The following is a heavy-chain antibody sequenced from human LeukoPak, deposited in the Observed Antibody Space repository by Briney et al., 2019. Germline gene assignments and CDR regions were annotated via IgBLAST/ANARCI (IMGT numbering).Heavy chain of an antibody. Sequence: ASVKVSCKASGYTFTGYYMHWVRQAPGQGLEWMVWINPNSGGTNYAQKFQGRVTMTRDTSISTAYMELSRLRSDDTAVYYCARGPTGIAVADWFDPWGQGTLITVSS. CDR1: GYTFTGYY. D-gene: IGHD6-19*01. CDR2: INPNSGGT. V-gene: IGHV1-2*02. J-gene: IGHJ5*02. CDR3: ARGPTGIAVADWFDP.